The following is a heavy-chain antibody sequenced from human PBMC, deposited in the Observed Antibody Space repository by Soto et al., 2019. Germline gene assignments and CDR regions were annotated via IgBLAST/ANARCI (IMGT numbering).Heavy chain of an antibody. CDR1: GYTFTHHG. Sequence: QVQLVQSGTGVKKPGASVKVSCMASGYTFTHHGISWLRQAPGQGPEWMGWISCYNGDTKYAQNVQGRVTLTTDTSATTAYMELRSLRSDDTAVYYCARDPSNTSGRYQFFDFWGQGTLVAVSS. CDR2: ISCYNGDT. J-gene: IGHJ4*02. V-gene: IGHV1-18*01. CDR3: ARDPSNTSGRYQFFDF. D-gene: IGHD2-15*01.